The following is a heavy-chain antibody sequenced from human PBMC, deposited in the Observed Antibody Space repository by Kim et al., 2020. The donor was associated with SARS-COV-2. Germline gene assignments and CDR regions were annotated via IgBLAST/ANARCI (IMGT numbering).Heavy chain of an antibody. D-gene: IGHD3-22*01. Sequence: ASVKVSCKASGYTFTSYGINWVRQAPGQGLEWMGWISAYNGNTNYAQKLQGRVTMTTDTSTSTAYMELRSLRSDDTAVYYCARGKVTYYYDSSGPSDYWGQGTLVTVSS. CDR2: ISAYNGNT. V-gene: IGHV1-18*04. CDR3: ARGKVTYYYDSSGPSDY. J-gene: IGHJ4*02. CDR1: GYTFTSYG.